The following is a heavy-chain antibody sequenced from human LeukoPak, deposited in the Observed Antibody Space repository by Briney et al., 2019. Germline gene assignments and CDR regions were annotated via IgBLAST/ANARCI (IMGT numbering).Heavy chain of an antibody. CDR2: ISSSGSYI. D-gene: IGHD2-8*01. V-gene: IGHV3-21*01. CDR1: GFTFSSYS. J-gene: IGHJ6*03. CDR3: ARDLIDYYYYYMDV. Sequence: KPGGSLRLSCAASGFTFSSYSMNWVRQAPGKGLEWVSSISSSGSYIYYADSLKGRFTISRDNAKNSLYLQMNSLRAEDTAVYYCARDLIDYYYYYMDVWGKGTTITVSS.